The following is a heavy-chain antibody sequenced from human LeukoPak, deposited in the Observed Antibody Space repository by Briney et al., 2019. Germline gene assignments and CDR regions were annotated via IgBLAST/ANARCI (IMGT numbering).Heavy chain of an antibody. D-gene: IGHD3-16*01. CDR2: ISYDGSNK. J-gene: IGHJ3*02. CDR1: AFTFSGYT. CDR3: ARDGGGLDAFDI. Sequence: GGSLRLSCAASAFTFSGYTMHWVRQAPGKGLEWVAVISYDGSNKYYADSVKGRFTISRDNSKNTLYLQMNSLRAEDTAVYYCARDGGGLDAFDIWGQGTMVTVSS. V-gene: IGHV3-30-3*01.